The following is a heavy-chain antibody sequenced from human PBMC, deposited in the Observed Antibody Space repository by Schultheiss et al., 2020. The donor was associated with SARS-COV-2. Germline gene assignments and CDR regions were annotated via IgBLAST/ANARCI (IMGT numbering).Heavy chain of an antibody. D-gene: IGHD3-22*01. V-gene: IGHV3-64D*06. Sequence: GGSLRLSCSASGFTFSRYAMHWVRQAPGKGLEYVSAISSNGGSTYYADSVKGRFTISRDNSKNTLYLQMSSLRAEDTAVYYCARDSFHYYDSSGYSPWYFDLWSRGTLVTVSS. J-gene: IGHJ2*01. CDR3: ARDSFHYYDSSGYSPWYFDL. CDR1: GFTFSRYA. CDR2: ISSNGGST.